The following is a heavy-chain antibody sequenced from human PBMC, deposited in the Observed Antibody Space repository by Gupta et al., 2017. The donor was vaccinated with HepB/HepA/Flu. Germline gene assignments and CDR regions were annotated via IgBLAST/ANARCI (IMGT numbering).Heavy chain of an antibody. CDR1: GFTFYDYA. CDR2: ISGDGRTT. J-gene: IGHJ6*02. Sequence: EVQLVESGGGVVQRGGSLRLSCAASGFTFYDYAMHWVRQAPGKGLEWISLISGDGRTTFYADSVKGRFTISRDNRKNSLYLQMNSLTTEDTALYYCAKVVLRGVGTPFYYYYGMDVWGRGTTVTVSS. CDR3: AKVVLRGVGTPFYYYYGMDV. V-gene: IGHV3-43*02. D-gene: IGHD3-10*01.